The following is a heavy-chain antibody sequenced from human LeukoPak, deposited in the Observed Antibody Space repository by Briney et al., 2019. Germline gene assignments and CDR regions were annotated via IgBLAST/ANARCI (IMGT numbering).Heavy chain of an antibody. D-gene: IGHD3-22*01. V-gene: IGHV1-69*04. CDR2: IIPILGIA. Sequence: SVKVSCKASGGTFSSYAISWVRQAPGQGLEWMGRIIPILGIANYAQKFQGRVTITADKSTSTAYMELSSLKSEDTAVYYCARWGDSGYVDYWGQGTLVTVSS. J-gene: IGHJ4*02. CDR1: GGTFSSYA. CDR3: ARWGDSGYVDY.